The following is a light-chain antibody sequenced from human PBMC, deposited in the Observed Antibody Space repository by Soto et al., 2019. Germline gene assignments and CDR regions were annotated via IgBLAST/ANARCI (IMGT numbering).Light chain of an antibody. J-gene: IGKJ1*01. CDR1: QSVSSN. CDR3: LQYNKWPRT. CDR2: GAS. V-gene: IGKV3-15*01. Sequence: EIVMTQSPATLSVSPEELSTLSCRASQSVSSNLAWYQQKPGQAPRLLIYGASTGATGLPARFSGSGSGTEFTLSISSLQSEDFAVYYCLQYNKWPRTFGQGTKVDIK.